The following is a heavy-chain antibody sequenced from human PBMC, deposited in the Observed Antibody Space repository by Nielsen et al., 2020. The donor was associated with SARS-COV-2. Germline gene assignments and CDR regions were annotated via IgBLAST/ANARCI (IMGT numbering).Heavy chain of an antibody. D-gene: IGHD2-15*01. CDR2: IYASGSSS. J-gene: IGHJ4*02. V-gene: IGHV3-23*03. CDR1: GSTFSSSA. Sequence: GGSLRLSCAASGSTFSSSAMSWLRQAPGKGLEWVSLIYASGSSSYYADSVKGRFTISRDNSKKTLYLQMTSLRPEDTAVYYCARVLVAATRAFDYWGQGTLVTVSS. CDR3: ARVLVAATRAFDY.